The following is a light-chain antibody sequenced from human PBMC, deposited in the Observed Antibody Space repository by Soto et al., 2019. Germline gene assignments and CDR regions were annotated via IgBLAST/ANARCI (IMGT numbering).Light chain of an antibody. V-gene: IGKV1-39*01. J-gene: IGKJ4*01. CDR3: QQCYSTPRT. CDR2: AAS. Sequence: DIQMTQSPSSLSASVGDRVTITCRARQSISSYLNWYQQKPGKAPKLLIYAASSLQSGVPSRFSGSGSGTDVTLTISSLQPEDFATYYCQQCYSTPRTFGGGTKVEIK. CDR1: QSISSY.